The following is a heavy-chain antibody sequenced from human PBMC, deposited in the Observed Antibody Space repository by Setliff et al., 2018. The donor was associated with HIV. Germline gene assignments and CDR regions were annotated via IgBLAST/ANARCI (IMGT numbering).Heavy chain of an antibody. V-gene: IGHV4-39*01. CDR2: IFNDGRT. Sequence: SETLSLTCTVSGGSISSSSYYWGWIRQPPGKGLEWIGSIFNDGRTYYNPSLKSRVTIPMDTSTNQFSLKLTSVTAADTAVYYCVTSSSWSSRLNFWGPGMLVTVSS. CDR1: GGSISSSSYY. CDR3: VTSSSWSSRLNF. J-gene: IGHJ4*02. D-gene: IGHD2-2*01.